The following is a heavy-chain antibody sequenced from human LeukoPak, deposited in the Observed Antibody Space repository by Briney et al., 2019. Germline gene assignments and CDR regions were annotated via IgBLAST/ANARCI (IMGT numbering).Heavy chain of an antibody. J-gene: IGHJ4*02. V-gene: IGHV1-2*06. CDR3: ARAPSSGWYGRDY. Sequence: GASVKVSCKASGYTFTGYYMHWVRQAPGQGLEWMGRINPNSGGTNYAQKFQGRVTMTRDTSISTAYMELSRLRSDDTAVYYSARAPSSGWYGRDYWGQGTLVTVSS. CDR2: INPNSGGT. CDR1: GYTFTGYY. D-gene: IGHD6-19*01.